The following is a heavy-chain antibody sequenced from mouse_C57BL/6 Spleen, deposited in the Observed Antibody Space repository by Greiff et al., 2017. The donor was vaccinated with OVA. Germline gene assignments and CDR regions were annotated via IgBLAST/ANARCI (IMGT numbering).Heavy chain of an antibody. CDR1: GYTFTDYY. CDR3: AREGGSSGTLDY. Sequence: VQLKESGPVLVKPGASVKMSCKASGYTFTDYYMNWVKQSHGKSLEWIGVINPYNGGTSYNQKFKGKATLTVDKSSSTAYMELNSLTSEDSAVYYCAREGGSSGTLDYWGQGTTLTVSS. D-gene: IGHD3-2*02. V-gene: IGHV1-19*01. CDR2: INPYNGGT. J-gene: IGHJ2*01.